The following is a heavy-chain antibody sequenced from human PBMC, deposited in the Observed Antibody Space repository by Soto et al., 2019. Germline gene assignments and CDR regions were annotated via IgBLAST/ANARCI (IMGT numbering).Heavy chain of an antibody. V-gene: IGHV3-48*01. CDR3: AGTSCYEGCWFEP. CDR2: ISSSSSTI. CDR1: GFTFSSYS. Sequence: GGSLRLSCAAPGFTFSSYSMNWVRQAPGKGLEWVSYISSSSSTIYYADSVKGRFTISRDNAKNSLYLQMNSLRAEDTAVYYCAGTSCYEGCWFEPLGQGTLVTVSS. J-gene: IGHJ5*02. D-gene: IGHD2-2*01.